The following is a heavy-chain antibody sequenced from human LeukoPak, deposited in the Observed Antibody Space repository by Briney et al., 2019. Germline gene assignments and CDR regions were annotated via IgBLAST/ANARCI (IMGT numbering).Heavy chain of an antibody. V-gene: IGHV3-21*01. CDR1: GFTFSSYS. D-gene: IGHD6-19*01. J-gene: IGHJ6*03. Sequence: KTGGSLRLSCAASGFTFSSYSMNWVRQAPGKGLEWVSSISSSSSYIYYADSVKGRFTISRDNAKNSLYLQMNSLRAEDTAVYYCARARWLVREYYYYYMDVWGKGTTVTVSS. CDR3: ARARWLVREYYYYYMDV. CDR2: ISSSSSYI.